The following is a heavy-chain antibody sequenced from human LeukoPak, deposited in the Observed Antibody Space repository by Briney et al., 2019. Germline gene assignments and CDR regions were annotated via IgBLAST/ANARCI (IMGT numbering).Heavy chain of an antibody. V-gene: IGHV4-31*03. Sequence: SETLSLTCTVSGGSISSGGYSWSWIRQHPGKGLEWIGYIYYSGSTYYNPSLKSRVTISVDTSKNQFSLKLSSVTAADTAVYYCARDRRQGFDYWGQGTLVTVSS. CDR2: IYYSGST. CDR1: GGSISSGGYS. CDR3: ARDRRQGFDY. J-gene: IGHJ4*02.